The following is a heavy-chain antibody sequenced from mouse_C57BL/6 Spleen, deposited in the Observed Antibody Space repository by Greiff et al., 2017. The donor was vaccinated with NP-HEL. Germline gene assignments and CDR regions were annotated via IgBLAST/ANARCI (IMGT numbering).Heavy chain of an antibody. CDR1: GFTFSSYA. J-gene: IGHJ1*03. D-gene: IGHD3-3*01. Sequence: DVKLVESGGGLVKPGGSLKLSCAASGFTFSSYAMSWVRQTPEKRLEWVATISDGGSYTYYPDNVKGRFTISRDNAKNHLYLQMSHLKSEDTAMYYCARGWDWYFDVWGTGTTVTVSS. CDR3: ARGWDWYFDV. CDR2: ISDGGSYT. V-gene: IGHV5-4*03.